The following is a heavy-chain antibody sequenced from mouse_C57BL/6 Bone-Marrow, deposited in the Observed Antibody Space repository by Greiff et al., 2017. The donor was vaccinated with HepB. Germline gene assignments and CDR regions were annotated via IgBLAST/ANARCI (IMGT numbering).Heavy chain of an antibody. CDR3: ARGPDAY. CDR2: IDPSDSYT. Sequence: VQLQQSGAELVKPGASVKLSCKASGYTFTSYWMQWVKQRPGQGLEWIGEIDPSDSYTNYNQKFKGKATLTVDTSSSTAYMQLSSLTSEDSAVYYCARGPDAYWGQGTLVTVSA. J-gene: IGHJ3*01. CDR1: GYTFTSYW. V-gene: IGHV1-50*01.